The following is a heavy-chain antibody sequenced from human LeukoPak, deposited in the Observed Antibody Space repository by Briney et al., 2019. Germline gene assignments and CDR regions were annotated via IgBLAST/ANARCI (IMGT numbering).Heavy chain of an antibody. CDR3: ARVPNSSSWFANWFDP. CDR2: IYYSGST. J-gene: IGHJ5*02. D-gene: IGHD6-13*01. V-gene: IGHV4-59*01. Sequence: SETLSLTCTASGGSISSYYWSWIRQPPGKGLEWIGYIYYSGSTNYNPSLKSRVTISVDTSKNQFSLKLSSVTAADTAVYYCARVPNSSSWFANWFDPWGQGTLVTVSS. CDR1: GGSISSYY.